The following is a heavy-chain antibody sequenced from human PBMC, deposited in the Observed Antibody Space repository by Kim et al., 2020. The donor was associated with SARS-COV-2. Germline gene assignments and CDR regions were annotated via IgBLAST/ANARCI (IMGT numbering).Heavy chain of an antibody. D-gene: IGHD3-22*01. J-gene: IGHJ4*02. CDR3: ARKYYYDSSGYYFDY. V-gene: IGHV3-48*03. Sequence: DSVKGRLTLSSDNAKNSLYLQMNSMRAEDTAVYYCARKYYYDSSGYYFDYWGQGTLVTVSS.